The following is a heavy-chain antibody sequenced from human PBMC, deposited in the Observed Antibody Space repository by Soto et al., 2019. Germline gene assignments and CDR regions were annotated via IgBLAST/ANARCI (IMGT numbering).Heavy chain of an antibody. CDR3: AIDPNYFDY. Sequence: QVQLVQSGAEVKKPGASVKVSCKASGYTFTRYGISWVRQAPGQGVEWMGWISAYNGNTKYAQKLQGRVTMTTVTSTSAADMELRSLRSDDTAVYYCAIDPNYFDYWGQGTLVTVSS. CDR1: GYTFTRYG. V-gene: IGHV1-18*01. CDR2: ISAYNGNT. J-gene: IGHJ4*02.